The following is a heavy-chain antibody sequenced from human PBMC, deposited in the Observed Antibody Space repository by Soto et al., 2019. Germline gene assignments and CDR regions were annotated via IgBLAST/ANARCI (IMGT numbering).Heavy chain of an antibody. Sequence: ASVKVSCKASGYTFSNYGVSWVRQAPGQGLEWMGWISAYNGNRDYAQTFQGRVTLTTDASRNTAYMELRGLTADDTAVYYCARDVPATAAVLWDSWGQGTQVTVSS. J-gene: IGHJ4*02. CDR1: GYTFSNYG. CDR3: ARDVPATAAVLWDS. CDR2: ISAYNGNR. V-gene: IGHV1-18*04. D-gene: IGHD2-2*01.